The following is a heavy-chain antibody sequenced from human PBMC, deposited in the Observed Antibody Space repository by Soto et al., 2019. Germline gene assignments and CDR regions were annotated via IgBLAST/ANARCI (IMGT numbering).Heavy chain of an antibody. CDR1: GYTFSVYH. V-gene: IGHV1-2*02. CDR3: AKELQRGMDD. CDR2: FHPNSGGT. D-gene: IGHD4-4*01. J-gene: IGHJ6*02. Sequence: QVHLVQSGAEVKQPGASVKVSCKASGYTFSVYHMHWVRQAPGQGLEWMVWFHPNSGGTDYAQSFEGRGTMTRDTSNNTAYVELSRLTSDDRAVYYCAKELQRGMDDGGQRTTVTVSS.